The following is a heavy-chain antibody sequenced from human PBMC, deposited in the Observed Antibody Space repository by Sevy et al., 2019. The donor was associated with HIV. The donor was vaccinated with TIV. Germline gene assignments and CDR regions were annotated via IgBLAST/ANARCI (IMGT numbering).Heavy chain of an antibody. J-gene: IGHJ4*02. V-gene: IGHV3-15*01. Sequence: GSLRLSCAASGFTFSNAWMMWVRQAPGKGLEWVGRIKSETHGGATNYATSVKGKFTISRDDSKDTLYLQINSLKTEDTAVYYCATDSVYCSSASCSYFFDNWGRGTLVTVSS. CDR2: IKSETHGGAT. CDR3: ATDSVYCSSASCSYFFDN. CDR1: GFTFSNAW. D-gene: IGHD2-2*01.